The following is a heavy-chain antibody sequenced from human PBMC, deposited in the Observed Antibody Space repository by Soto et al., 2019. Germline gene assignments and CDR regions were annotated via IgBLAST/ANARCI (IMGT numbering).Heavy chain of an antibody. Sequence: LSLTCSVSVGSVSSGSTYWSWLRQPPGKVLEWIGYIYFSGSANYNPSLKSRVTISVDTSKDEFSLKLTSVTAAETAVYYCARARPYCSGDSCWPTRLGPCGQG. CDR3: ARARPYCSGDSCWPTRLGP. V-gene: IGHV4-61*01. J-gene: IGHJ5*02. CDR2: IYFSGSA. D-gene: IGHD2-15*01. CDR1: VGSVSSGSTY.